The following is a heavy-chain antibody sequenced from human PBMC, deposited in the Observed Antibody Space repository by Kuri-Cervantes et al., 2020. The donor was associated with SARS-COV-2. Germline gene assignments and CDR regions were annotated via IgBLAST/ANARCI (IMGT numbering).Heavy chain of an antibody. D-gene: IGHD6-13*01. J-gene: IGHJ5*02. CDR1: GFTFSSYA. V-gene: IGHV3-23*01. Sequence: GSLRLSCAASGFTFSSYAMSWVRQAPGKGLEWVSAISGSGGSTYYADSVKGRFTISRDNSKNTLYLQMSSLRAEDTAVYYCAKDAGYSSSWYVGGSIWFDPWGQGTLVTVSS. CDR2: ISGSGGST. CDR3: AKDAGYSSSWYVGGSIWFDP.